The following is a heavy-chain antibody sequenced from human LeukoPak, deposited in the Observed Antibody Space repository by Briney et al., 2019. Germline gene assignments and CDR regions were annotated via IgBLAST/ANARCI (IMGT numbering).Heavy chain of an antibody. CDR3: ARRLRDSSGWSFDY. V-gene: IGHV4-39*01. J-gene: IGHJ4*02. CDR2: MHFSGTT. CDR1: GGSISNTFDS. Sequence: KASETLSLTCTVSGGSISNTFDSWGWIRQPPGKGLEWIGTMHFSGTTYYNPSLKSRLTISLDTSKNQFSLKLNSVTAADTAVYYCARRLRDSSGWSFDYWGQGTLVTVSS. D-gene: IGHD6-19*01.